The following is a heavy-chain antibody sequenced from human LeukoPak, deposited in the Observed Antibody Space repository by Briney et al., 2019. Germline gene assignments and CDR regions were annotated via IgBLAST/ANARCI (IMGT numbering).Heavy chain of an antibody. CDR1: GFTFSSYA. V-gene: IGHV3-23*01. CDR3: ARGLQSFDY. CDR2: ISGSGGST. J-gene: IGHJ4*02. Sequence: GGSLRLSCAASGFTFSSYAMSWVRQAPGKGLEWVSAISGSGGSTYYADSVKGRFTISRDNAKNSLYLQMNSLRAEDTAVYYCARGLQSFDYWGQGSLVTVSS. D-gene: IGHD2-15*01.